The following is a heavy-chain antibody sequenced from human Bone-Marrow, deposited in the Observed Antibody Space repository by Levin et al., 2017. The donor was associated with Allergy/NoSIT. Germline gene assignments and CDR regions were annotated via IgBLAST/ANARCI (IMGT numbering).Heavy chain of an antibody. D-gene: IGHD2-2*01. CDR3: ARGDIVVVPAPFYYMDV. CDR1: GGTFSSYA. CDR2: IIPIFGTA. V-gene: IGHV1-69*01. Sequence: KISCKASGGTFSSYAISWVRQAPGQGLEWMGGIIPIFGTANYAQKFQGRVTITADESTSTAYMELSSLRSEDTAVYYCARGDIVVVPAPFYYMDVWGKGTTVTVSS. J-gene: IGHJ6*03.